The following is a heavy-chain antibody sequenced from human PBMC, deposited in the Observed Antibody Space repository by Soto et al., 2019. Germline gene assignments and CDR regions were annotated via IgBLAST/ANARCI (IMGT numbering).Heavy chain of an antibody. Sequence: QVQLQESGPGLVKPSATLSLNCGVAGYYISSGYYWDWMRQPPGKGLERIGTIFHTGRYYYNSALQSRVTRSVDTSKNEFSLDLMSVTAADTATDSCAREMGHCTSTNCYASFGPWGQGTLVTVFS. CDR3: AREMGHCTSTNCYASFGP. D-gene: IGHD2-2*01. CDR2: IFHTGRY. V-gene: IGHV4-38-2*02. CDR1: GYYISSGYY. J-gene: IGHJ5*02.